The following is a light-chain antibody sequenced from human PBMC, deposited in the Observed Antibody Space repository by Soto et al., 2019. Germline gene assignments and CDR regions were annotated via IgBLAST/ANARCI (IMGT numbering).Light chain of an antibody. CDR1: QSVRSN. J-gene: IGKJ1*01. Sequence: EVVMTQSPATLSVSPGERVTLSCRASQSVRSNLAWYQQKPGQSPRLLIYDASNRATGIPARFSGSGSGTDFTLTISSLEPEDFAVYYCQQRSNWPWTFGQGTKVDIK. CDR2: DAS. CDR3: QQRSNWPWT. V-gene: IGKV3-11*01.